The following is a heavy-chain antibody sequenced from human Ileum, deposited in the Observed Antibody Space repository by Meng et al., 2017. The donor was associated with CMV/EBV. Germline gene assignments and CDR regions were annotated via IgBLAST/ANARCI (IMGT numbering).Heavy chain of an antibody. D-gene: IGHD3-22*01. CDR3: ARGVFITHFDY. CDR2: IYSGGST. V-gene: IGHV3-53*01. CDR1: AFAVSRHS. Sequence: LTCRAYAFAVSRHSMSWVRQSPGSVLEWVSIIYSGGSTYYATSVKGRFTISRYNSKNTLYLQMNSLKAEDTAVYYCARGVFITHFDYWGQGTLVTVSS. J-gene: IGHJ4*02.